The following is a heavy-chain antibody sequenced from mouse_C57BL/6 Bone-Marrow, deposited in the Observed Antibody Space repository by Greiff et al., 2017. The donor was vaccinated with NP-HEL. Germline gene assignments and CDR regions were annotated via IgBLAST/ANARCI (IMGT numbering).Heavy chain of an antibody. Sequence: EVNVVESGPGLAKPSQTLSLTCSVTGYSITSDYWNWIRKFPGNKLEYMGYISYSGSTYYNPSLKSRISITRDTSKNQYYLQLNSVTTEDTATYYCARNYGSRSYWYFDVWGTGTTVTVSS. CDR3: ARNYGSRSYWYFDV. V-gene: IGHV3-8*01. CDR2: ISYSGST. J-gene: IGHJ1*03. D-gene: IGHD1-1*01. CDR1: GYSITSDY.